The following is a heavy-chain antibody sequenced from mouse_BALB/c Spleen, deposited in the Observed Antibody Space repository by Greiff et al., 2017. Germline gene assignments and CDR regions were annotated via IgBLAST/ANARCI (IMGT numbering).Heavy chain of an antibody. CDR3: ARSGTARAWFAY. CDR1: GYTFTSYW. CDR2: IFPGTGTT. V-gene: IGHV1S132*01. D-gene: IGHD3-2*01. Sequence: QVQLQQSGAELVKPGASVKLSCKTSGYTFTSYWIQWVKQRPGQGLGWIGEIFPGTGTTYYNEKFKGKATLTIDTSSSTAYMQLSSLTSEDSAVYFCARSGTARAWFAYWGQGTLVTVSA. J-gene: IGHJ3*01.